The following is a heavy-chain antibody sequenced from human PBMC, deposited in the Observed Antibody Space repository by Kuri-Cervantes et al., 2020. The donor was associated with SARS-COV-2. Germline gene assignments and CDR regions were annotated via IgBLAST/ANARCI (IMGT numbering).Heavy chain of an antibody. V-gene: IGHV3-11*04. D-gene: IGHD3-16*01. Sequence: GGSLRLSCAASGFTFSDYYMSWIRQAPGKGLEWVSYISSSGSTIYYADSVKGRFTISRDNSKNTLYLQMNSLRAEDTAVYYCAKDGGLQEGPDAFDIWGQGTMVTVSS. CDR3: AKDGGLQEGPDAFDI. CDR2: ISSSGSTI. CDR1: GFTFSDYY. J-gene: IGHJ3*02.